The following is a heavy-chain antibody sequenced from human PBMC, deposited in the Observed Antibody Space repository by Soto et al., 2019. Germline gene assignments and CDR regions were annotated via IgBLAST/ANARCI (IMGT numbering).Heavy chain of an antibody. CDR1: GGSISSYY. V-gene: IGHV4-39*01. CDR3: ARRWGYSFAY. J-gene: IGHJ4*02. Sequence: QLQLQESGPGLVKPSETLSLTCTVSGGSISSYYWGWIRRPPGKGLEWIGTIYYSGSTYCNPSLKSRVTISVDTSKNQFALKPSSVTAADTAVYYCARRWGYSFAYWGQGTLVTVSS. CDR2: IYYSGST. D-gene: IGHD7-27*01.